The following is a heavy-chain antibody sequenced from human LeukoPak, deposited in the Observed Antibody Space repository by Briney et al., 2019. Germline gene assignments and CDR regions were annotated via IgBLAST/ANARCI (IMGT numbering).Heavy chain of an antibody. J-gene: IGHJ5*02. CDR2: IYYSGST. CDR1: GGSISSSSYY. CDR3: AGDVTESGLLWFGELSSGFDP. D-gene: IGHD3-10*01. V-gene: IGHV4-39*02. Sequence: TSETLSLTCTVSGGSISSSSYYWGWIRHPPGKGLEWIGSIYYSGSTYYNPSLKSRVTISVDTSKNQFSLKLSSVTAADTAVYYCAGDVTESGLLWFGELSSGFDPWGQGTLVTVSS.